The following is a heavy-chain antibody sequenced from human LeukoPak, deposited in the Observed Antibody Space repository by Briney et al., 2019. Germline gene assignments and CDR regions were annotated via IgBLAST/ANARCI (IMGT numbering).Heavy chain of an antibody. CDR3: AKGSRGYCSSTSCHRLT. Sequence: GGSLRLSCAASGFTFSSYAMSWVRQAPGKGLEWVSAISGSGGNTYYADSVKGRFTISRDNSKNTLYLQMNSLRAEDTAVYYCAKGSRGYCSSTSCHRLTWGQGTLVTVSS. V-gene: IGHV3-23*01. CDR1: GFTFSSYA. CDR2: ISGSGGNT. D-gene: IGHD2-2*01. J-gene: IGHJ5*02.